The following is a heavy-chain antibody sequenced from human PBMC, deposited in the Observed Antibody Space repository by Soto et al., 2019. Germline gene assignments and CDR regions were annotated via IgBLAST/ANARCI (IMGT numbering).Heavy chain of an antibody. Sequence: QVQLVESGGGVVQPGRSLRLSCAASGFTFSNYAMHWARQAPGTGLVWMAIISDAGRITHYADSVKGRFTISRDNSKNTLDLQMNSVRAEDTALYHCAKVVGGACDGMDVWGQGTTVTVSS. CDR1: GFTFSNYA. CDR2: ISDAGRIT. J-gene: IGHJ6*02. V-gene: IGHV3-30*04. CDR3: AKVVGGACDGMDV. D-gene: IGHD1-26*01.